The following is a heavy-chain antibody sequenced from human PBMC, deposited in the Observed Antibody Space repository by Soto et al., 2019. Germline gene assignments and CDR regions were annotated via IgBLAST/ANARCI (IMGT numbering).Heavy chain of an antibody. V-gene: IGHV2-5*02. J-gene: IGHJ5*01. Sequence: QITLKESGPPLVEPTQTLTLTCSFSGFSLTNSGVGVGWFRQAPGKALECLGIIYWDNDRRYNPSLKPSLTIAKDSPKSQVVLTRTYMEPVDTGTYYCAHRVTYSVSWDLRWFDSWGQGTPVTVS. CDR1: GFSLTNSGVG. CDR3: AHRVTYSVSWDLRWFDS. D-gene: IGHD2-15*01. CDR2: IYWDNDR.